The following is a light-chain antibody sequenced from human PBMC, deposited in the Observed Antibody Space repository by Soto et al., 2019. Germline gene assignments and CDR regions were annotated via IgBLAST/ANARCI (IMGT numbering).Light chain of an antibody. Sequence: QAVLTQPASVSGSPGQSITISCTGTSSDVGGYNYVSWYQHHPGKAPKLIIYEVSYRPSGVSNRFSGSKSGNTASLTISGLQAEDEADYYCSSYTSGSTLGVFGGGTKLTVL. V-gene: IGLV2-14*01. CDR2: EVS. CDR1: SSDVGGYNY. J-gene: IGLJ3*02. CDR3: SSYTSGSTLGV.